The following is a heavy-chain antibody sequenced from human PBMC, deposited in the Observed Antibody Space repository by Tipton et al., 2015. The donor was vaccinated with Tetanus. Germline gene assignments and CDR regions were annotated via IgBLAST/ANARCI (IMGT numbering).Heavy chain of an antibody. D-gene: IGHD5-12*01. CDR3: TEGGCGYSGYNGYFVA. J-gene: IGHJ5*02. Sequence: SLRLSCAASGFTVSSNYMSWVRQAPGKGLEWVSVIYSGGSTYYADSVKGRFTISRDNSKNTLYLHMNSLRVEDTAVYYCTEGGCGYSGYNGYFVAWGQGTLVTVSS. CDR2: IYSGGST. CDR1: GFTVSSNY. V-gene: IGHV3-53*01.